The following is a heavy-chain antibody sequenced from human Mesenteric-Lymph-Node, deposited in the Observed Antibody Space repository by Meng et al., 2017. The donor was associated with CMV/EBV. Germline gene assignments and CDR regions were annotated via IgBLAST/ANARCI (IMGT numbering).Heavy chain of an antibody. Sequence: GESLKISCRASGFTFSGYAMHWVRQAPGKGLEWVAVISYDERKKYYADSVKGRFTISRDNSKNTVYLQMNSLRSEDTAVYYCAREGTPYNWNDPYNWFDPWGQGTLVTVSS. CDR1: GFTFSGYA. CDR3: AREGTPYNWNDPYNWFDP. D-gene: IGHD1-1*01. J-gene: IGHJ5*02. V-gene: IGHV3-30*04. CDR2: ISYDERKK.